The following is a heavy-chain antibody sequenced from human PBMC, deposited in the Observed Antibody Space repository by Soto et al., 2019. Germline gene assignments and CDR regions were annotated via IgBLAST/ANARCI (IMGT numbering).Heavy chain of an antibody. D-gene: IGHD3-10*01. Sequence: EVQLVESGGGLVQPGGSLRLSCAVSGFDFSSDWMHWVRQAPGKGLVWVSRIKYDGSATNYADSVKGRFTISRDNAKNTLFLQMNNLRAEYTAVYYCARSRRGVYYFDYWGQGTLVTVSS. J-gene: IGHJ4*02. CDR2: IKYDGSAT. CDR3: ARSRRGVYYFDY. V-gene: IGHV3-74*01. CDR1: GFDFSSDW.